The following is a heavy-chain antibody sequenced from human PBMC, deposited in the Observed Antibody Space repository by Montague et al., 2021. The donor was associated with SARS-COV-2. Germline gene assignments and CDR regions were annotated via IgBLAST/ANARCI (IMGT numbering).Heavy chain of an antibody. J-gene: IGHJ3*02. CDR1: GGSISSYY. CDR3: ARGSGWRGNAGDI. Sequence: SETLSLTCTVPGGSISSYYWSWIRQPPGKGLEWVGYIYYSGSNNYNPSXKSRVTISVDTSKNQFSLKLSSVTAADTAVYYCARGSGWRGNAGDIWGQGTMVTVSS. V-gene: IGHV4-59*01. CDR2: IYYSGSN. D-gene: IGHD6-19*01.